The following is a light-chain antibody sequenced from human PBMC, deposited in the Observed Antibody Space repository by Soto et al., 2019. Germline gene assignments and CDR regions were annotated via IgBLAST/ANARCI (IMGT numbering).Light chain of an antibody. CDR1: QSISSN. J-gene: IGKJ4*01. CDR3: QVDYNWVGT. CDR2: GAA. V-gene: IGKV3-15*01. Sequence: EIVMTQSPAILSVSPGERATLSCRANQSISSNLAWYQQKPGQAPRLLNYGAATRATGIPARFSGSGSGTDFNFTNTGPQSEAVGVSYCQVDYNWVGTFGGGTQVEIK.